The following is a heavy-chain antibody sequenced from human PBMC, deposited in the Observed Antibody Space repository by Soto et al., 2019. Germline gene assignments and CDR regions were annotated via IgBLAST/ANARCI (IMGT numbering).Heavy chain of an antibody. CDR2: FDPEDGET. CDR3: ATDVVFEIFGVDLNPRDYGMDV. J-gene: IGHJ6*02. D-gene: IGHD3-3*01. Sequence: ASVKVSCKVSGYTLTELSMHWVRQAPGKGREWMGGFDPEDGETIYAQKFQGRVTMTEDTSTDTAYMELSSLRSEDTAVYYCATDVVFEIFGVDLNPRDYGMDVWGQGTTVTVSS. V-gene: IGHV1-24*01. CDR1: GYTLTELS.